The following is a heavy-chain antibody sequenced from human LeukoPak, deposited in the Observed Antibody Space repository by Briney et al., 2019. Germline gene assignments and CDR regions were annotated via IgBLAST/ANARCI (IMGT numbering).Heavy chain of an antibody. J-gene: IGHJ4*02. CDR3: ARATGYPSSIYYFDY. V-gene: IGHV3-7*04. D-gene: IGHD5-12*01. CDR2: IKQDGSEK. Sequence: GGSLRLSCAASGFTISSYWMSWVRQAPGKGLEWVANIKQDGSEKYYVDSVKGRFTISRDNAKNSLYLQMNSLRAEDTAVYYCARATGYPSSIYYFDYWGQGTLVTVSS. CDR1: GFTISSYW.